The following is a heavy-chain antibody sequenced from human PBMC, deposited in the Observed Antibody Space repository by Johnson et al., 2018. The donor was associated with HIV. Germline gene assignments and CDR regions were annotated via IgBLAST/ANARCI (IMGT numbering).Heavy chain of an antibody. CDR2: ISSSSNNI. Sequence: QVQLMESGGGLVKPGGSLRLSCAASVFSFSDYYLSWIRQAPGKGLEWISYISSSSNNIYYADSVKGRFTVSRDNSQNILYLHMNSLRTDDTAMYYCAKESDHFDAVASDIWGQGTMVTVSS. V-gene: IGHV3-11*04. CDR1: VFSFSDYY. CDR3: AKESDHFDAVASDI. J-gene: IGHJ3*02. D-gene: IGHD1-14*01.